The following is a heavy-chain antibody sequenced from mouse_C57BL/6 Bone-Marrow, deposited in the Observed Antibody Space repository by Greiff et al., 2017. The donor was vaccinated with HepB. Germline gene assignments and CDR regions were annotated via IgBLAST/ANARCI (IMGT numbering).Heavy chain of an antibody. CDR1: GFSLTSYG. CDR2: IWSGGST. J-gene: IGHJ2*01. V-gene: IGHV2-2*01. CDR3: ARNPYWDGGHYFDY. Sequence: VHLVESGPGLVQPSQSLSITCPVSGFSLTSYGVHWVRQSPGKGLEWLGVIWSGGSTDYNAAFISRLSISKDNSKSQVFFKMNSLQADDTAIYYCARNPYWDGGHYFDYWGQGTTLTVSS. D-gene: IGHD4-1*01.